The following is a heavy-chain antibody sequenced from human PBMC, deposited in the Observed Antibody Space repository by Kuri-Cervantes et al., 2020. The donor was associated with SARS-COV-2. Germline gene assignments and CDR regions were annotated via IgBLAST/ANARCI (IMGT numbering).Heavy chain of an antibody. CDR3: ARGLRGLTHDY. J-gene: IGHJ4*02. CDR2: IYYSGST. D-gene: IGHD4/OR15-4a*01. CDR1: GGSISSGDYY. V-gene: IGHV4-39*01. Sequence: SETLSLTCTVSGGSISSGDYYWGWIRQPPGKGLEWIGSIYYSGSTYYNPSLKSRVTISVDTSKNQFSLKLSSVTAADTAVYYCARGLRGLTHDYWGQGTLVTVSS.